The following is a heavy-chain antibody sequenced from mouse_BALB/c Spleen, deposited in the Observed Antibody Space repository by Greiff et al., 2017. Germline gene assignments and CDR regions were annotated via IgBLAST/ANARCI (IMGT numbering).Heavy chain of an antibody. J-gene: IGHJ3*01. CDR1: GFTFTDYY. Sequence: EVKLVESGGGLVQPGGSLRLSCATSGFTFTDYYMSWVRQPPGKALEWLGFIRNKANGYTTEYSASGKGRFTISRDNSKSILYLKMNTLRAEDSATYYCAGDSFYDYGPFAYWGQGTLVTVSA. D-gene: IGHD1-1*01. CDR2: IRNKANGYTT. V-gene: IGHV7-3*02. CDR3: AGDSFYDYGPFAY.